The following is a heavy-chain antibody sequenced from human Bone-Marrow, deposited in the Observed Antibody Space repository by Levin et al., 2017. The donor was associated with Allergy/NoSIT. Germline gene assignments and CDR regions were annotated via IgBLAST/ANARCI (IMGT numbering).Heavy chain of an antibody. CDR3: ARDTSGSYQGSYYYYYYGMDV. CDR1: GFTFSSYE. J-gene: IGHJ6*02. V-gene: IGHV3-48*03. CDR2: ISSSGSTI. D-gene: IGHD1-26*01. Sequence: GESLKISCAASGFTFSSYEMNWVRQAPGKGLEWVSYISSSGSTIYYADSVKGRFTISRDNAKNSLYLQMNSLRAEDTAVYYCARDTSGSYQGSYYYYYYGMDVWGQGTTVTVSS.